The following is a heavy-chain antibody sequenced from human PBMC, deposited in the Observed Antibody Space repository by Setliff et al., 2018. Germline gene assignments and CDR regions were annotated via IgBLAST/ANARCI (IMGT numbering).Heavy chain of an antibody. J-gene: IGHJ5*02. Sequence: SVKVSCKASGGTFSSYAISWVRQAPGQGLEWMGGIIPIFGTANYAQRLRGRVTMTTDTSTNTAYMELRSLTSDDTAIYYCVRDRHSFVVPPEEAWFDPWGQGTLVTVSS. D-gene: IGHD2-2*01. CDR3: VRDRHSFVVPPEEAWFDP. CDR1: GGTFSSYA. V-gene: IGHV1-69*05. CDR2: IIPIFGTA.